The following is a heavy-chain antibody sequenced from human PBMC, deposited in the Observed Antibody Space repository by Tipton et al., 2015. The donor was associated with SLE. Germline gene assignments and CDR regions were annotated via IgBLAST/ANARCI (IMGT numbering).Heavy chain of an antibody. Sequence: SLRLSCAASGFTFSNAWMSWVRQAPGKGLEWVGRIKSKTDGGTTDYAAPVKGRFTISRDDSKNTLYLQMNSLKTEDTAVYYCTTSITIFGVVITHYGMDVWGQGTTVTVSS. J-gene: IGHJ6*02. D-gene: IGHD3-3*01. CDR1: GFTFSNAW. CDR3: TTSITIFGVVITHYGMDV. V-gene: IGHV3-15*01. CDR2: IKSKTDGGTT.